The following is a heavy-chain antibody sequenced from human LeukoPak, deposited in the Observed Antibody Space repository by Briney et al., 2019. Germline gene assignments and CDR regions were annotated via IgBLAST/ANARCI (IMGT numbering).Heavy chain of an antibody. CDR1: GFTFSSYS. J-gene: IGHJ6*02. CDR3: AVRGYSYGDGMDV. V-gene: IGHV3-21*01. CDR2: ISSSSSYI. Sequence: GGSLRLSCAASGFTFSSYSMNWVRQAPGKGLEWASSISSSSSYIYYADSVKGRFTISRDNAKNSLYLQMNSLRAEDTAVYYCAVRGYSYGDGMDVWGQGTTVTVSS. D-gene: IGHD5-18*01.